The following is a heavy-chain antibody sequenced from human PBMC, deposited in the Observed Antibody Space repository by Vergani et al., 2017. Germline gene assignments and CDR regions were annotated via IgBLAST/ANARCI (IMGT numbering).Heavy chain of an antibody. Sequence: QVQLVESGGGVVQPGRSLRLSCAASGFTFSSYGMHWVRQAPGKGLEWVAVIWYDGSNKYYADSVKGRFTISRDNSKNTLYLQMNSLRAEDTAVYYCAKDLTSTVTTDYYGMDVWGQGTTVTVSS. V-gene: IGHV3-33*06. CDR1: GFTFSSYG. D-gene: IGHD4-17*01. CDR3: AKDLTSTVTTDYYGMDV. CDR2: IWYDGSNK. J-gene: IGHJ6*02.